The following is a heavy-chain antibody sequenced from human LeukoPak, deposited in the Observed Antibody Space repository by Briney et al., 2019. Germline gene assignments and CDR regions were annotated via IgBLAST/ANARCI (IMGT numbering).Heavy chain of an antibody. V-gene: IGHV3-30*03. J-gene: IGHJ4*02. CDR3: VRGGFFRYSGTSGDY. CDR1: GFTFSSYG. CDR2: ISYDGSNK. D-gene: IGHD1-26*01. Sequence: GGSLRLSCAASGFTFSSYGMHWVRQAPGKGLEWVAVISYDGSNKYYAHSVKGRFTISRDNAQNSLYLQMTSLRVEDMAIYYCVRGGFFRYSGTSGDYWGQGSQVTVSS.